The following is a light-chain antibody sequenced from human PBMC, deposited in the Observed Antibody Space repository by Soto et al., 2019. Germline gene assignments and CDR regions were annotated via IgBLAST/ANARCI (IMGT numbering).Light chain of an antibody. Sequence: EIVLTQSPGSLSLSPGERGTLSFRASQSVDSSFFAWYQQKPDQAPRLLIYGASNRATGIPDRFSGSGSETDFTLTISRLEPEDFAVYYCQLYVSSVTFGQGTKVEIK. CDR2: GAS. V-gene: IGKV3-20*01. J-gene: IGKJ1*01. CDR1: QSVDSSF. CDR3: QLYVSSVT.